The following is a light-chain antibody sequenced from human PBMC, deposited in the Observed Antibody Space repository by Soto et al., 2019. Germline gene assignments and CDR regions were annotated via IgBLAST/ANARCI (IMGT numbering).Light chain of an antibody. V-gene: IGLV2-14*01. J-gene: IGLJ3*02. CDR1: NSDVGAYNY. CDR2: EVN. Sequence: QSALTQPASVSGSPGQSITISCTGSNSDVGAYNYVSWYQQHPGKAPKLIIYEVNNRPSGVSYRFSGSKSGNTASLTISGLQADDEADYYCASYTISSTRVFGGGTKFTVL. CDR3: ASYTISSTRV.